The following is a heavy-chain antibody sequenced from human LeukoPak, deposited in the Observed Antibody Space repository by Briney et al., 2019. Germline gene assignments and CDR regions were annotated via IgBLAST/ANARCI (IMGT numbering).Heavy chain of an antibody. V-gene: IGHV3-53*01. CDR1: GFTFINYA. CDR2: IYSGDTT. CDR3: GRRAGGYSHPYDY. J-gene: IGHJ4*02. D-gene: IGHD4-23*01. Sequence: GGSLRLTRSVSGFTFINYAMNWVRPAPGKGLDWVSLIYSGDTTLYADSVKGRFTISRDISKNRVYLQMNSLRAEDTAVYYCGRRAGGYSHPYDYWGQGILVTVSS.